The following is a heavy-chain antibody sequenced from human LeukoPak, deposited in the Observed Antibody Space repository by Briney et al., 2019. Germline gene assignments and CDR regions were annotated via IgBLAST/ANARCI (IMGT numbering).Heavy chain of an antibody. CDR1: GDSITSYY. V-gene: IGHV4-59*01. J-gene: IGHJ4*02. Sequence: SETLSLTCTVSGDSITSYYWTWIRQPPGKGLEWIGYISDSGSTNYVPSLKSRVTISLDTSKNQFSLKLTSVTAADSAVYYCARAGGGWSPVDHWGQGTPVIVSS. CDR3: ARAGGGWSPVDH. CDR2: ISDSGST. D-gene: IGHD6-19*01.